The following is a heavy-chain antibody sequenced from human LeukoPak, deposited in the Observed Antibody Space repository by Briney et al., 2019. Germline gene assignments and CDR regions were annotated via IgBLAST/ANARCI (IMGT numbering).Heavy chain of an antibody. D-gene: IGHD5-12*01. J-gene: IGHJ4*02. CDR3: ARGPRGYSGYDPNFDY. V-gene: IGHV3-21*01. CDR2: ISSSSSYI. Sequence: GGSLRLSCAASGFTFSSHSMNWVRQAPGKGLEWVSSISSSSSYIYYADSVKGRFTISRDNAKNSLYLQMNSLRAEDTAVYYCARGPRGYSGYDPNFDYWGQGTLVTVSS. CDR1: GFTFSSHS.